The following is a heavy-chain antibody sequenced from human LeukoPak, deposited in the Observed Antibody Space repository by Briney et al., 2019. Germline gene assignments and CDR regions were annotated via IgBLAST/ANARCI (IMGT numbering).Heavy chain of an antibody. J-gene: IGHJ4*02. Sequence: ASVKVSCKASGYTFTGYYIHWVRQAPGQGLEWMGWINPDSGGTNYAQKFQGRVTMTRDTSIRTAYMELSSLRSEDTAVYYCARSPVYGYGFKDFDYWGQGTLVTVSS. CDR1: GYTFTGYY. CDR2: INPDSGGT. V-gene: IGHV1-2*02. CDR3: ARSPVYGYGFKDFDY. D-gene: IGHD5-18*01.